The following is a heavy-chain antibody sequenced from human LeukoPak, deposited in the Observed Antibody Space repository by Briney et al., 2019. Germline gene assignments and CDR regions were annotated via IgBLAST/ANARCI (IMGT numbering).Heavy chain of an antibody. J-gene: IGHJ4*02. CDR3: ARGSYTVAGTGDDY. CDR1: GYTFTSYD. Sequence: GASVKVSCKASGYTFTSYDINWVRQATGRGLEWMGWMNPNSGNTGYAQKFQGRVTMTRNTSISTAYMELSSLRSEDTAVYYCARGSYTVAGTGDDYWGQGTLVTVSS. D-gene: IGHD6-19*01. V-gene: IGHV1-8*01. CDR2: MNPNSGNT.